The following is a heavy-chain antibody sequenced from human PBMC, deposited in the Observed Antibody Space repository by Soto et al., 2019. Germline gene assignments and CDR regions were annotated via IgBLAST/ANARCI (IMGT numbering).Heavy chain of an antibody. Sequence: PSETLSLTCTVSGGSISSGGYYCSWIRQHPGKGLEWIGYIYYTGRTYYNPSLESRATISVDTSKNQFSLRLTSVTAADTAVYYCARVRDWFGPGGQGTLVTVSS. CDR3: ARVRDWFGP. J-gene: IGHJ5*02. D-gene: IGHD3-3*01. V-gene: IGHV4-31*03. CDR2: IYYTGRT. CDR1: GGSISSGGYY.